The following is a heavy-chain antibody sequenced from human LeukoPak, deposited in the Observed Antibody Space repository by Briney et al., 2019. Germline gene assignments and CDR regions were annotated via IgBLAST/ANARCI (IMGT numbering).Heavy chain of an antibody. J-gene: IGHJ3*02. CDR2: ISWNSGSI. V-gene: IGHV3-9*03. CDR1: GFTFDDCA. CDR3: AKARGSGSYYNADAFDI. D-gene: IGHD3-10*01. Sequence: SLRLSCAASGFTFDDCAMHWVRQAPGKGLEWVSGISWNSGSIGYADSVKGRFTISRDNAKNSLYLQMNSLRAEDMALYYCAKARGSGSYYNADAFDIWGQGTMVTVSS.